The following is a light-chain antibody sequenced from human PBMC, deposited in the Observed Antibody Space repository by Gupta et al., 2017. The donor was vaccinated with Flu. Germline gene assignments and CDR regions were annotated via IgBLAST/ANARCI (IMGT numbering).Light chain of an antibody. CDR1: QSLVYSDGNTV. V-gene: IGKV2-30*01. CDR3: MQGAHWPWA. Sequence: DAVMTQSLLSLPVALGQPASISCRSRQSLVYSDGNTVLHWFQQRPGQSPRRLIYLVSHRDSGVSDRFSGSGSDTDFTLKISRVEAEDVGVYFCMQGAHWPWAFGQGTKVEIK. CDR2: LVS. J-gene: IGKJ1*01.